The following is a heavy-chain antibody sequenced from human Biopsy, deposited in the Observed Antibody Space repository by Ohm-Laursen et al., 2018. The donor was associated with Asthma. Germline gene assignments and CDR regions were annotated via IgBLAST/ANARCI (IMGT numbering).Heavy chain of an antibody. CDR2: INSVFGTT. V-gene: IGHV1-69*13. CDR3: ARKAGSCISRTCYSLDF. Sequence: GASVKVSCKFLGGTFNTYVIGWVRQGPGRGIEGMDGINSVFGTTTYPQKFQDRVTITADDSTSTVYMELSSLRSEDTAVYYCARKAGSCISRTCYSLDFWGQGTLVTVSS. J-gene: IGHJ4*02. CDR1: GGTFNTYV. D-gene: IGHD2-2*01.